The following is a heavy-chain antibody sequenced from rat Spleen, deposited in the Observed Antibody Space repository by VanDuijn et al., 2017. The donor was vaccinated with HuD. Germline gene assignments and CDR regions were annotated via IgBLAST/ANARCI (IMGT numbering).Heavy chain of an antibody. Sequence: QVQLKESGPGLVQPSQTLSLTCIVSGLSLTSNSISWIRQPPGKGLEWMGVIWGDGSTAYNSALKSRLSISRDTSKSQVFLKMSSLKTEDTATYYGARDGTYYPYYFDYWGQGVMVTVSS. V-gene: IGHV2-47*01. J-gene: IGHJ2*01. CDR3: ARDGTYYPYYFDY. CDR2: IWGDGST. CDR1: GLSLTSNS. D-gene: IGHD1-12*02.